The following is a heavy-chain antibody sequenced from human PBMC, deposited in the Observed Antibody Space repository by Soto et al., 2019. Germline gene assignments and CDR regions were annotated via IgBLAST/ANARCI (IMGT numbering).Heavy chain of an antibody. V-gene: IGHV3-30*18. CDR1: GFTFSYYG. Sequence: VGSLRLSGAASGFTFSYYGMHWVSQSSGKGLEWVAIISYEGKKKYYADSVKGRFSISRDNSKNTLYLQMDSLRAEDTAVYYCAKDSMRGEVPAAPNFDNWGQGTLVTVSS. CDR2: ISYEGKKK. D-gene: IGHD2-2*01. CDR3: AKDSMRGEVPAAPNFDN. J-gene: IGHJ4*02.